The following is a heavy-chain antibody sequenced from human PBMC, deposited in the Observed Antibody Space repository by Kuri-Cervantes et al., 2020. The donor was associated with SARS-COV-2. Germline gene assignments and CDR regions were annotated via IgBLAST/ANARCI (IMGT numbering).Heavy chain of an antibody. CDR2: ISAYNGNT. J-gene: IGHJ4*02. CDR3: ARDLTIVAGGFDY. V-gene: IGHV1-18*01. CDR1: GYTFTSYG. Sequence: ASVKVSCKASGYTFTSYGISWVRQAPGQGLEWMGWISAYNGNTNYAQKLQGRVTMTTDTSTSTVYMELRSLRSDDTAVYYCARDLTIVAGGFDYWGQGTLVTVSS. D-gene: IGHD4/OR15-4a*01.